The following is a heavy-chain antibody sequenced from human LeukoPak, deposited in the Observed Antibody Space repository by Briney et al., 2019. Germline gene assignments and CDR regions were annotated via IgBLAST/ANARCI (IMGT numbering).Heavy chain of an antibody. CDR3: ARGWFGELPPVNFDY. V-gene: IGHV4-34*01. CDR1: GGSFSGYY. D-gene: IGHD3-10*01. Sequence: PSETLSLTCAVYGGSFSGYYWSWIRQPPGKGLEWIGEINHSGSTNYNPSLKSRVTMSVDTSKNQFSLKLSSVTAADTAVYYCARGWFGELPPVNFDYWGQGTLVTVSS. CDR2: INHSGST. J-gene: IGHJ4*02.